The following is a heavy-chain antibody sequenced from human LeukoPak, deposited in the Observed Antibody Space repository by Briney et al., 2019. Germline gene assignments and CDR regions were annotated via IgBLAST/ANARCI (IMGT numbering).Heavy chain of an antibody. CDR1: GGSISSGGYS. CDR3: ARGGSWNEGWFDP. J-gene: IGHJ5*02. Sequence: PSETLSLTCDVSGGSISSGGYSWSWIRQPPGKGLEWIGYIYHSGSTYYNPSLKSRVTISVDRSKNQFSLKLSSVTAADTAVYYCARGGSWNEGWFDPWGQGTLVTVSS. D-gene: IGHD1-1*01. CDR2: IYHSGST. V-gene: IGHV4-30-2*01.